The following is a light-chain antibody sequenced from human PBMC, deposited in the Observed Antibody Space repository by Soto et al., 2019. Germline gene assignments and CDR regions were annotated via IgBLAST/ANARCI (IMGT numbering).Light chain of an antibody. CDR2: EVN. Sequence: QSVLTQPASVSGSPGQSITISCTGTSSNVGSYKLVSWYQQHPGKAHKLMIFEVNKRPSGVSNRFSGSKSGNTASLTISGLKVEDGADYYCCSSGGSPTYVFGTGTKVTVL. CDR1: SSNVGSYKL. CDR3: CSSGGSPTYV. V-gene: IGLV2-23*02. J-gene: IGLJ1*01.